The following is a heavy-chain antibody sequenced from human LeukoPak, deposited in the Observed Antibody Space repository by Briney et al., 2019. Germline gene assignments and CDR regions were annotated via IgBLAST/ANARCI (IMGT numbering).Heavy chain of an antibody. Sequence: PSQTLSLTCTVSGGSISSGDYYWSWIRQPPGKGLEWIGYIYYSGSTYYNPSLKSRVTISVDTSKNQFSLKLSSVTAADTAVYYCARVGFYYDSSGYYTHYYYMDVWGKGTTVTVSS. CDR2: IYYSGST. D-gene: IGHD3-22*01. CDR1: GGSISSGDYY. V-gene: IGHV4-30-4*08. CDR3: ARVGFYYDSSGYYTHYYYMDV. J-gene: IGHJ6*03.